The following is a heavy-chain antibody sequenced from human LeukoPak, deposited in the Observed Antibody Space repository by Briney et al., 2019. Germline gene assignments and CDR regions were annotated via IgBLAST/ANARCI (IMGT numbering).Heavy chain of an antibody. CDR1: GFIFTTYS. D-gene: IGHD3-10*01. Sequence: GGSLRLSCAASGFIFTTYSVNWVRQAPGKGLDWVSSISSSSTYISYADSVEGRFTISRDNAKNSLYLQMNSLRAEDTALYYCARVFSGNYYSGFDYWGQGTLVTVSS. CDR2: ISSSSTYI. V-gene: IGHV3-21*01. J-gene: IGHJ4*02. CDR3: ARVFSGNYYSGFDY.